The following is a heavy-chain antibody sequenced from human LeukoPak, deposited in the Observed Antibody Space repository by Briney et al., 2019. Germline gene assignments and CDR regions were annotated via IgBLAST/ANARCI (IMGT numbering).Heavy chain of an antibody. CDR1: GGSISSSSYY. CDR2: IYYSGST. D-gene: IGHD1-26*01. Sequence: SETLSLTCTVSGGSISSSSYYWGWIRQPPGKGLEWIGSIYYSGSTYYNPSLKSRVTISVDTSKNQFSLKLSSVTAADTAVYYCARGGGPDYYYYGMDVWGQGTTVTVSS. CDR3: ARGGGPDYYYYGMDV. J-gene: IGHJ6*02. V-gene: IGHV4-39*07.